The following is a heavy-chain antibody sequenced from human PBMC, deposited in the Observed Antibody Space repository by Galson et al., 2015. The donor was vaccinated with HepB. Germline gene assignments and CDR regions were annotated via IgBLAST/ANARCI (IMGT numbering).Heavy chain of an antibody. CDR2: INPSGGST. Sequence: SVKVSCKASGYTFTSYYMHWVRQAPGQGLEWMGIINPSGGSTSYAQKFQGRVTMTRDTSTSTVYMELSSLRSEDTAVYYCARVCSSTSCQSDAFDIWGQGTMVTVSS. D-gene: IGHD2-2*01. V-gene: IGHV1-46*01. CDR3: ARVCSSTSCQSDAFDI. CDR1: GYTFTSYY. J-gene: IGHJ3*02.